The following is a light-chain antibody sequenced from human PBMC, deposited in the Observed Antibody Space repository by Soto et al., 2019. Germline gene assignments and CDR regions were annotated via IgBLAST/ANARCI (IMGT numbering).Light chain of an antibody. CDR2: EVS. CDR3: SSFTDSDTWV. J-gene: IGLJ3*02. CDR1: SSDIGGYNY. V-gene: IGLV2-14*01. Sequence: QSALTQPASASGSPGQSITISCTGSSSDIGGYNYVSWYQQYPGKAPKLIIYEVSNRPSGISNRFSASKSGNTASLTISGLQAEDETDYYCSSFTDSDTWVFGGGTQLTVL.